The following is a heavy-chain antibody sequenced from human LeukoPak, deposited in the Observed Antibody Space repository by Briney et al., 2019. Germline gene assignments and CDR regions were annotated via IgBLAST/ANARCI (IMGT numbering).Heavy chain of an antibody. CDR2: IYYSGST. CDR1: GGSISSSSYY. CDR3: ARTSIAAAATYFDY. V-gene: IGHV4-61*05. Sequence: SETLSLTCTVSGGSISSSSYYWGWIRQPPGKGLEWIGYIYYSGSTNYNPSLKSRVTISVDTSKNQFSLKLSSVTAADTAVYYCARTSIAAAATYFDYWGQGTLVTVSS. J-gene: IGHJ4*02. D-gene: IGHD6-13*01.